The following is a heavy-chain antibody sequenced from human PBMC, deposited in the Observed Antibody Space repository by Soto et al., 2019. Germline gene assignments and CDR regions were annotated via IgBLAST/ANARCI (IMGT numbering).Heavy chain of an antibody. CDR1: GYTFTSYD. V-gene: IGHV1-8*01. Sequence: ASVKVSCKASGYTFTSYDINWVRQATGQGLEWMGWMNPNSGNTGYAQKFQGRVTMTRNTSISTAYMELSSLRSEGTAVYYCARGRRLELGGWFDPWGQGTLVTVSS. J-gene: IGHJ5*02. D-gene: IGHD3-16*01. CDR3: ARGRRLELGGWFDP. CDR2: MNPNSGNT.